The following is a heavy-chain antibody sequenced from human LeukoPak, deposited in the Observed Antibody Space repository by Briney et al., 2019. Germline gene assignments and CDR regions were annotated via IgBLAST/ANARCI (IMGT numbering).Heavy chain of an antibody. CDR2: IGGSGGST. Sequence: PGGSLRLSCAASGFAFNNYAMSWVRQAPGRGLEWVSSIGGSGGSTYYADSVKGRFTISRDNSKNTLYLQMNSLRAEDTAVYYCARVGGYSFGWVGPFDYWGQGTLVTVSS. V-gene: IGHV3-23*01. J-gene: IGHJ4*02. CDR1: GFAFNNYA. D-gene: IGHD5-18*01. CDR3: ARVGGYSFGWVGPFDY.